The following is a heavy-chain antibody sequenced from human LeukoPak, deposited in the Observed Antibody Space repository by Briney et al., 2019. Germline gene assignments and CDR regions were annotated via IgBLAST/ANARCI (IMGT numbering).Heavy chain of an antibody. CDR1: GYTFTGYY. D-gene: IGHD5-18*01. CDR2: INPNSGGT. V-gene: IGHV1-2*02. CDR3: ARDQERPGIQPYYYGMDV. J-gene: IGHJ6*02. Sequence: GASVKVSCKASGYTFTGYYMHWVRQAPGQGLEWMGWINPNSGGTNYAQKFQGRVTMTRDTSISTAYMELSRLRSDDTAVYYCARDQERPGIQPYYYGMDVWGQVTTVTVSS.